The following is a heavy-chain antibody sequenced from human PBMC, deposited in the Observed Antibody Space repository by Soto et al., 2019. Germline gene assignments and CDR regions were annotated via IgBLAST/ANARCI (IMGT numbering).Heavy chain of an antibody. CDR2: IYHSGST. CDR1: GGSINSGGYS. Sequence: QLQLQESGSGLVRPSQTLSLTCAVSGGSINSGGYSWNWIRQPPGKGLEWIGYIYHSGSTPYNPSLKCRVTLSVDKSKNQLSLKLSSVTAADTAVYYCARDQLEGNWFDPWGQGTLVTVSS. V-gene: IGHV4-30-2*01. J-gene: IGHJ5*02. D-gene: IGHD1-1*01. CDR3: ARDQLEGNWFDP.